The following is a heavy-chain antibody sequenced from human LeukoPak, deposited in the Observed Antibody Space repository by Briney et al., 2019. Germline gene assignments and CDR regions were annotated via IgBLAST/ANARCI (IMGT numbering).Heavy chain of an antibody. CDR3: AHVDTAMVMGY. V-gene: IGHV3-21*01. CDR1: GFTFSNYA. Sequence: PGGSLRLSCEVSGFTFSNYAMNWVRQAPGKGLEWVSSISSSSSYIYYADSVKGRFTISRDNAKNSLYLQMNSLRAEDTAVYYCAHVDTAMVMGYWGQGTLVTVSS. D-gene: IGHD5-18*01. J-gene: IGHJ4*02. CDR2: ISSSSSYI.